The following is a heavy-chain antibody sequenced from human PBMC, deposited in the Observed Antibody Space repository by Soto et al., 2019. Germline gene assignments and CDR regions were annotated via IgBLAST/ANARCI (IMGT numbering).Heavy chain of an antibody. CDR2: IYHSGST. J-gene: IGHJ4*02. D-gene: IGHD5-12*01. V-gene: IGHV4-30-2*01. Sequence: SETLSLTCAVSGCSISRGGYSWSWIRQPPGKGLEWIGYIYHSGSTYYNPSLKSRVTISVDRSKNQFSLKLSSVTAADTAVYYCAAGGRLPRYYWGQGTLVTVSS. CDR3: AAGGRLPRYY. CDR1: GCSISRGGYS.